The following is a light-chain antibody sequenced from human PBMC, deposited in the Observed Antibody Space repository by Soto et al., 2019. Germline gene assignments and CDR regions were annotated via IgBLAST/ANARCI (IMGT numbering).Light chain of an antibody. CDR3: QQYGSLSWT. CDR1: QNVDSNY. Sequence: EIVMTQSPATLSLSPGEGAALSCRAGQNVDSNYLAWYQQKPGQAPRIIIFGASGRATGIPDRFSGSGSGTDFTLTISRLEPEDFAVYYCQQYGSLSWTFGQGTKVDI. V-gene: IGKV3-20*01. J-gene: IGKJ1*01. CDR2: GAS.